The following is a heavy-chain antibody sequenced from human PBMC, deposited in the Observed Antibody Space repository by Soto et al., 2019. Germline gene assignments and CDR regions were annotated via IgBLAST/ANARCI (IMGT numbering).Heavy chain of an antibody. CDR3: AKDLGGPNDY. J-gene: IGHJ4*02. V-gene: IGHV3-30*18. Sequence: GGSLRLSCAASGFTFSSYGMHWVRQAPGKGLEWVAVISYDGSNKYYADSVKGRFTISRDNSKNTLYLQMNSLRAEDTAVYYCAKDLGGPNDYWGQGTLVTVYS. CDR2: ISYDGSNK. D-gene: IGHD2-15*01. CDR1: GFTFSSYG.